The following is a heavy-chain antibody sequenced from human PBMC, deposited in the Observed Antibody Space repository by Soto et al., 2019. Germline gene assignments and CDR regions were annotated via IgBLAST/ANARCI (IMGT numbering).Heavy chain of an antibody. Sequence: SETLSLTSAVYGGSFSGYYWTWIRQPPGTGLEWIGEINHSGSTNYNPSLKSRVTISVDTSKNQFSLRLTSVTAADTAVYYCARARGITMVRIHHFDYWGQGTLVTVS. D-gene: IGHD3-10*01. CDR3: ARARGITMVRIHHFDY. CDR1: GGSFSGYY. V-gene: IGHV4-34*01. J-gene: IGHJ4*02. CDR2: INHSGST.